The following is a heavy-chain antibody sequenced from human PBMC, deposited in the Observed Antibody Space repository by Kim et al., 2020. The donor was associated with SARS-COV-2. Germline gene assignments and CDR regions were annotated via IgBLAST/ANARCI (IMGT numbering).Heavy chain of an antibody. CDR3: ARDWFYPSSSWYRFDY. J-gene: IGHJ4*02. CDR1: GYTFTSYG. CDR2: ISAYNGNT. V-gene: IGHV1-18*04. Sequence: ASVKVSCKASGYTFTSYGISWVRQAPGQGLEWMGWISAYNGNTNYAQKLQGRVTMTTDTSTSTAYMELRSLRSDDTAVYYCARDWFYPSSSWYRFDYWGQGTLVTVSS. D-gene: IGHD6-13*01.